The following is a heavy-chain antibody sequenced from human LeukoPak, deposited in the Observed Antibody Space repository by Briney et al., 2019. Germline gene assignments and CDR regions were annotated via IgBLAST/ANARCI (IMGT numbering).Heavy chain of an antibody. CDR3: AKNGLYCSSAACYQD. V-gene: IGHV3-23*01. D-gene: IGHD2-2*01. J-gene: IGHJ4*02. CDR2: ITGSGGST. Sequence: GGSLRLSCATSGFTFSTYAMTWVRQAPGKGLDWVSVITGSGGSTYYADSVKGRFTVSRDNSKNTLYLQMNSLRAEDTAVYYCAKNGLYCSSAACYQDWGQGTLVTVSS. CDR1: GFTFSTYA.